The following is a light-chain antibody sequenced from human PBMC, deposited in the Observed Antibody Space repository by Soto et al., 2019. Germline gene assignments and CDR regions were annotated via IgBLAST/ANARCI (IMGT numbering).Light chain of an antibody. CDR1: QSIGRF. J-gene: IGKJ1*01. Sequence: DIQMTQSPSTLSASVGDRVTITCRASQSIGRFLAWYQHQPGKAPKILIYDASTLESGVPSRFSGTGSGTEFTSSITSLQPEDFGTYGCQQCYMGWTFGQGTKVDIK. CDR2: DAS. CDR3: QQCYMGWT. V-gene: IGKV1-5*01.